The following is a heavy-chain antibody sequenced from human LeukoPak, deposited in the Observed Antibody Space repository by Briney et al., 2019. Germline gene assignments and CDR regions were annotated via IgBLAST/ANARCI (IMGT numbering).Heavy chain of an antibody. CDR3: ASRYCSSTSCQGMDV. CDR2: ISSSSSYI. J-gene: IGHJ6*04. D-gene: IGHD2-2*01. V-gene: IGHV3-21*06. CDR1: GFTFRNYN. Sequence: GGSLRLSCAASGFTFRNYNMNWVRQAPGKGLEWVSSISSSSSYIYYADSVKGRFTISRDNAKNSLYLQMNSLRAEDTAVYYCASRYCSSTSCQGMDVWGKGTTVTVSS.